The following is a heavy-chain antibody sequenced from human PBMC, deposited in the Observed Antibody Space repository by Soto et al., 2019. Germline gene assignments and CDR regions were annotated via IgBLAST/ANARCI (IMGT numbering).Heavy chain of an antibody. Sequence: SVKVSCKTSGFTFSTSVVHWVRQARGHRLQWIGWIDVGSGNANYAQMLQERVTISRDMSTSTAYLQWSSLKASDTAMYYCARTSAAGKYYYGMDVWGQGTTVTSP. V-gene: IGHV1-58*01. CDR3: ARTSAAGKYYYGMDV. J-gene: IGHJ6*02. CDR1: GFTFSTSV. CDR2: IDVGSGNA. D-gene: IGHD6-13*01.